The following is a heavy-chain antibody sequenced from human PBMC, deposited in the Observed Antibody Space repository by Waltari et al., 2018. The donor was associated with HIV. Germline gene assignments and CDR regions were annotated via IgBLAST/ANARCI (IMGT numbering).Heavy chain of an antibody. CDR3: ARDFALDS. CDR2: IWYDGSKK. J-gene: IGHJ4*02. V-gene: IGHV3-33*01. Sequence: QVQLVESGGGVVQPGKSLRLSCAASGFSLSNYGMHWVRQAPGKGLEWVALIWYDGSKKYYGDSVKGRFTISRDISKNTLYLQMNSLRAEDTAVYFCARDFALDSWGPGTLVTVSS. CDR1: GFSLSNYG.